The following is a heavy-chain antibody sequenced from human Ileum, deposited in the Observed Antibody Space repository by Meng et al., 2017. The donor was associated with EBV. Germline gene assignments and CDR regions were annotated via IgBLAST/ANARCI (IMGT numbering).Heavy chain of an antibody. D-gene: IGHD2-2*01. CDR3: AKDEGYIVVVPAAISRYNWFDP. J-gene: IGHJ5*02. V-gene: IGHV3-23*04. CDR2: ISGSGGST. CDR1: GCTFXSYA. Sequence: EVQLVEXXXGXVXXGGXLRLSWAASGCTFXSYAMSWVRQAPGKGLEWVSAISGSGGSTYYADSVKGRFTISRDNSKNTLYLQMNSLRAEDTAVYYCAKDEGYIVVVPAAISRYNWFDPWGQGTLVTVSS.